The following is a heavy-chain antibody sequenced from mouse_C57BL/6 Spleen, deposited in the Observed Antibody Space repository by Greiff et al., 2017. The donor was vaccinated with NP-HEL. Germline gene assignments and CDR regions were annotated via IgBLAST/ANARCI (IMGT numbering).Heavy chain of an antibody. J-gene: IGHJ2*01. D-gene: IGHD1-1*01. CDR2: IDPETGGT. CDR3: TRRKLFYFDD. CDR1: GYTFTDYE. Sequence: QVQLKESGAELVRPGASVTLSCKASGYTFTDYEMHWVKQTPVHGLEWIGAIDPETGGTAYNQKFKGKAILTADKSSSTAYMELRSLTSEDSAVYYCTRRKLFYFDDWGQGTTLTVSS. V-gene: IGHV1-15*01.